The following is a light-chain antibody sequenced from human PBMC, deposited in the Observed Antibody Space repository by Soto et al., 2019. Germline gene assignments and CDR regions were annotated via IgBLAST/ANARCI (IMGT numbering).Light chain of an antibody. CDR3: QQRINWPFT. V-gene: IGKV3-11*01. CDR1: RSIGTY. CDR2: GAS. J-gene: IGKJ3*01. Sequence: EIVLTQSPATLSLSPGERATLSCRASRSIGTYLAWYQQKPGQAPRLLMYGASNRATGIPARFSGSGSATDFTLTISSQEPADFAVYYCQQRINWPFTFGPGTKVDIK.